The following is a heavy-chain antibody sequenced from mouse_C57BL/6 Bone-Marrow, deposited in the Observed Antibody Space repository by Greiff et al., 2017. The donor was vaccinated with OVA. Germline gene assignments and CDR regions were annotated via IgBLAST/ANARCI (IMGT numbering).Heavy chain of an antibody. CDR3: AREGDYGSSLFDY. CDR1: GYAFSSYW. D-gene: IGHD1-1*01. J-gene: IGHJ2*01. CDR2: IYPGDGDT. V-gene: IGHV1-80*01. Sequence: QVQLQQSGAELVKPGASVKISCKASGYAFSSYWMNWVKQRPGKGLEWIGQIYPGDGDTNYNGKFKGKATLTADKSSSTAYMQLSSLTSEDSAVYVCAREGDYGSSLFDYWGQGTTLTVSS.